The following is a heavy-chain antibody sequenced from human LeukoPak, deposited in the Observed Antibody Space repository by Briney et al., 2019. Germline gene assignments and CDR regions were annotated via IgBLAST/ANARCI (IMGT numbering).Heavy chain of an antibody. D-gene: IGHD3-22*01. CDR2: INPSGGST. CDR1: GYTFTSYY. Sequence: ASVKVSCKASGYTFTSYYMHWVRQAPGQGLEWMGIINPSGGSTSYAQKFQGRVTMTRDTSTSTVYMELSSLRSEDTAVYYCAREPTHYYDSSGYNPPDYWGQGTLVTVSS. V-gene: IGHV1-46*01. CDR3: AREPTHYYDSSGYNPPDY. J-gene: IGHJ4*02.